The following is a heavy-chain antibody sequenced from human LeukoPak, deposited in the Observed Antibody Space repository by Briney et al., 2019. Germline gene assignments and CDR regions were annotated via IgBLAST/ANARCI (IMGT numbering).Heavy chain of an antibody. D-gene: IGHD5-18*01. CDR3: AKDLQLWFYGMDV. CDR2: ISYDGSNK. Sequence: PGGSLRLSCAASGFTFSTYAMHWVRQAPGKGLEWVTAISYDGSNKYYADSVKGRFTISRDNSKNTLYLQMNSLRAEDTAVYYCAKDLQLWFYGMDVWGQGTTVTVSS. V-gene: IGHV3-30-3*01. CDR1: GFTFSTYA. J-gene: IGHJ6*02.